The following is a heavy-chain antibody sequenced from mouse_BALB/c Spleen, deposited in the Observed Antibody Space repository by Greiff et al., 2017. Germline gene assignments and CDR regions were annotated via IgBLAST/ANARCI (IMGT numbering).Heavy chain of an antibody. CDR1: GFTFSSYT. J-gene: IGHJ3*01. D-gene: IGHD1-1*01. CDR2: ISSGGGNT. V-gene: IGHV5-9*03. CDR3: ASLYGSSGAWFAY. Sequence: EVQGVESGGGLVKPGGSLKLSCAASGFTFSSYTMSWVRQTPEKRLEWVATISSGGGNTYYPDSVKGRFTISRDNAKNNLYLQMSSLRSEDTALYYCASLYGSSGAWFAYWGQGTLVTVSA.